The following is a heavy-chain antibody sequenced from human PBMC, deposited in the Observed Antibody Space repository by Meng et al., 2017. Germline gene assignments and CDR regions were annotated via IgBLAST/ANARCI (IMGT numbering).Heavy chain of an antibody. J-gene: IGHJ4*02. CDR3: AREGGYSSSWYYFDY. Sequence: GESLKISCAASGFTVSSNYMSWVRQAPGKGLEWVSVIYSGGSTYYADSVKGRFTISRHNSKNPLYLQMNSLRAEDTAVYYCAREGGYSSSWYYFDYWGQGTLVTVSS. CDR1: GFTVSSNY. CDR2: IYSGGST. D-gene: IGHD6-13*01. V-gene: IGHV3-53*04.